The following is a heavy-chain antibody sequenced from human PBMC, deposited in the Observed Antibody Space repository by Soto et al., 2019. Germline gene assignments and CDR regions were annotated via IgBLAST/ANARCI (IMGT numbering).Heavy chain of an antibody. D-gene: IGHD2-15*01. CDR3: ARRRGAGGHFDY. Sequence: DVQLLESGGGLVQPEGSLRPSCPASGFTFSSYAMGWVRQGPGKGLEWVAVVSIGGSTHYADSERGRFTISRDNSKNTLSLQMNSLTAEDTAVYFCARRRGAGGHFDYWGQGALVTVSS. CDR2: VSIGGST. V-gene: IGHV3-23*01. J-gene: IGHJ4*02. CDR1: GFTFSSYA.